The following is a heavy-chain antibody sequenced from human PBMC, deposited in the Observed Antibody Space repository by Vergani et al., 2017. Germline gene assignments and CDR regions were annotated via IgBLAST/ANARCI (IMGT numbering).Heavy chain of an antibody. V-gene: IGHV4-61*02. CDR1: GGSISSGSYY. CDR2: IYTSGST. CDR3: ARAVAVAGTENWFDP. D-gene: IGHD6-19*01. J-gene: IGHJ5*02. Sequence: QVQLQESGPGLVKPSQTLSLTCTVSGGSISSGSYYWSWIRQPAGKGLEWIGRIYTSGSTNYNPSLKSRVTISVDTSKNQFSLKLSSGTAADTAVYYCARAVAVAGTENWFDPWGQGTLVTVSS.